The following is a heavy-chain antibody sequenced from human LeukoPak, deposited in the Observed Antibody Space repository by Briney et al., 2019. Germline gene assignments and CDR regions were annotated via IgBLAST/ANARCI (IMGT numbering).Heavy chain of an antibody. CDR3: ARDLTFGGSYSYFDY. CDR1: GYTFTSYY. CDR2: INPNSGGT. V-gene: IGHV1-2*02. Sequence: ASVKVSCKASGYTFTSYYMHWVRQAPGQGLEWMGWINPNSGGTNYAQKFQGRVTMTRDTSISTAYMEQSRLRSDDTAVYYCARDLTFGGSYSYFDYWGQGSLVTVSS. D-gene: IGHD1-26*01. J-gene: IGHJ4*02.